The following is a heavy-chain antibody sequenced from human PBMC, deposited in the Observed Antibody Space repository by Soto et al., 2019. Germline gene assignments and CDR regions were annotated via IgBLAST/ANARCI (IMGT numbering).Heavy chain of an antibody. Sequence: QVQLVESGGGVVQPGRSLRLSCAASGFTFSSYGMHWVRQAPGKGLEWVAVIWYDGSNKYYADSVKGRFTISRDNSKNPLYLQMNSLRAEDTAVYYCARAGGGTSTNWFDPWGQGTLVTVSS. CDR2: IWYDGSNK. CDR1: GFTFSSYG. V-gene: IGHV3-33*01. D-gene: IGHD2-15*01. J-gene: IGHJ5*02. CDR3: ARAGGGTSTNWFDP.